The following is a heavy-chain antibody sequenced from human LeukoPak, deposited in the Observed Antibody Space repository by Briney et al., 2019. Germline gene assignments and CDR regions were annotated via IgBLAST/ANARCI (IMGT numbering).Heavy chain of an antibody. CDR3: AKDQGSGLGSYSWGYFDY. CDR1: GYTFTSYY. D-gene: IGHD3-10*01. V-gene: IGHV1-46*01. J-gene: IGHJ4*02. Sequence: ASVKVSCKASGYTFTSYYMHWVRQAPGQGLEWMGIINPSGGSTSYAQKFQGRVTMTRDTSTSTVYMELSSLRSEDTAVYYCAKDQGSGLGSYSWGYFDYWGQGTLVTVSS. CDR2: INPSGGST.